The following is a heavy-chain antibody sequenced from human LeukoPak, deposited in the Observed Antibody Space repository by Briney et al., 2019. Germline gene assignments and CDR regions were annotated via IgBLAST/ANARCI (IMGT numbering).Heavy chain of an antibody. CDR3: ARGGQQLVRWREKQLDY. CDR1: GYTFTDYY. CDR2: INPYSGGT. D-gene: IGHD6-13*01. V-gene: IGHV1-2*02. Sequence: ASVTVSCKASGYTFTDYYMHWVQQAPGQGLEWMGWINPYSGGTNYAQKFQGRVTMTRDTSNSTVYMELSRLRSDDTAVYYCARGGQQLVRWREKQLDYWGQGTLVTVSS. J-gene: IGHJ4*02.